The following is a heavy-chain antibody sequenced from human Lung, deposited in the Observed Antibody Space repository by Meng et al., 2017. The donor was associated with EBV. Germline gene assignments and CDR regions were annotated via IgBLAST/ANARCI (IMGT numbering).Heavy chain of an antibody. CDR1: GFIFRYSF. J-gene: IGHJ4*02. D-gene: IGHD4/OR15-4a*01. CDR3: VRGPPSVLDFDY. CDR2: RDGSGGRI. Sequence: VHMVLTWGGLVKPWASLRLSCLGSGFIFRYSFMNWFRWAPGRGPELVSYRDGSGGRIYYADSVRGRFTISRDNAKNSLYLEMTSLRVEDTAVYYRVRGPPSVLDFDYWGQGTVVTVSS. V-gene: IGHV3-11*01.